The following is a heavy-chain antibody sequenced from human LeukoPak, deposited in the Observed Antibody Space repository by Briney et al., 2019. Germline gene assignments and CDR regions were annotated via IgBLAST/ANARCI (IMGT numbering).Heavy chain of an antibody. CDR1: GFTFSSYW. V-gene: IGHV3-7*01. CDR2: IKQDGSEK. D-gene: IGHD2-2*01. Sequence: PGGSLRLSCAASGFTFSSYWMSRVRQAPGKGLEWVANIKQDGSEKYYVDSVKGRFTISRDNAKNSLYLQMNSLRAEDTAVYYCARLKLLWSNYFDYWGQGTLVTVSS. CDR3: ARLKLLWSNYFDY. J-gene: IGHJ4*02.